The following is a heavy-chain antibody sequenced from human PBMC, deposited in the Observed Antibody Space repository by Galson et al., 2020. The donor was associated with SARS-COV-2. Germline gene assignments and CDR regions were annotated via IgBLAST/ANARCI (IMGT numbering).Heavy chain of an antibody. CDR1: GGSISSGDYY. V-gene: IGHV4-30-4*01. D-gene: IGHD2-21*02. CDR3: ASYPVVTATGYFQH. J-gene: IGHJ1*01. CDR2: IYYSGST. Sequence: SETLSLTCTVSGGSISSGDYYWSWIRQPPGKGLEWIGYIYYSGSTYYNPSLKSRVTISVDTSKNQFSLKLSSVTAADTAVYYCASYPVVTATGYFQHWGQGTLVTVSS.